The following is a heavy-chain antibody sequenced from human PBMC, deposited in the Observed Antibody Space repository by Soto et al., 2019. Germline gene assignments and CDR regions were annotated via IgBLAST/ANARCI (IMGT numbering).Heavy chain of an antibody. Sequence: QVQLVESGGGVVQPGRSLRLSCTTSGFTFTDYGMHWVRQAPGTGLEWVAVIWFDGSYKYYADSVKGRFTISRDISKNTLYRQMNSLRAEDTAVYYCARAPIGYCSGGSCYGEYFQNWGQGTLVTVSS. CDR1: GFTFTDYG. CDR2: IWFDGSYK. CDR3: ARAPIGYCSGGSCYGEYFQN. D-gene: IGHD2-15*01. V-gene: IGHV3-33*01. J-gene: IGHJ1*01.